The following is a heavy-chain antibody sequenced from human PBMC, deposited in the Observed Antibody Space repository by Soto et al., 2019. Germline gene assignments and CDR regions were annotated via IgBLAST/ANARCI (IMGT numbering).Heavy chain of an antibody. CDR3: ARVRGDVAFDY. D-gene: IGHD3-10*01. CDR1: GGSXXSGDDY. J-gene: IGHJ4*02. V-gene: IGHV4-30-4*01. CDR2: IYHRGAT. Sequence: QVQLXESGPGLVKPSQTLSLTCTVSGGSXXSGDDYWSWIRQPPGKGLEWIGYIYHRGATYYNPSLKSRVTISVDRPKNQFSLKLNSVTAADTAVYYCARVRGDVAFDYWGQGTLVTVSS.